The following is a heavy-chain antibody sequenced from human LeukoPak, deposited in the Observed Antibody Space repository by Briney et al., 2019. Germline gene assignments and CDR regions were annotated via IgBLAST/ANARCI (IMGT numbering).Heavy chain of an antibody. Sequence: PGGSLRLSCVASGFSLTSYAMHWVRQAPGKGLEWVTILSSDGITQNYADSVRGRFTISRDDSKKTLYLPMNSLRREDTAIYYCARGAPRVVAFDHWGQGALVTVSS. CDR1: GFSLTSYA. V-gene: IGHV3-30*04. CDR3: ARGAPRVVAFDH. CDR2: LSSDGITQ. J-gene: IGHJ4*02. D-gene: IGHD3-22*01.